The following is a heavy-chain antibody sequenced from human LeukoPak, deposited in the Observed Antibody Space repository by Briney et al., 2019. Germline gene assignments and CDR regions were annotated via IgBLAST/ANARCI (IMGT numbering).Heavy chain of an antibody. CDR2: MNPNSGNT. D-gene: IGHD6-6*01. Sequence: ASVKVSCKASGYTFTSYDINWVRQATGQGLEWMGWMNPNSGNTGYAQKLQGRVTITRNTSISTAYMELSSLRSEDTAVYYCARGVAARSYCFDYWGQGTLVTVSS. CDR3: ARGVAARSYCFDY. V-gene: IGHV1-8*03. J-gene: IGHJ4*02. CDR1: GYTFTSYD.